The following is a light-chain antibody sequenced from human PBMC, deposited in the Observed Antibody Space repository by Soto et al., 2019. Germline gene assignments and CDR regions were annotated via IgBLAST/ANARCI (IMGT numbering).Light chain of an antibody. CDR1: SSDVGAHNF. Sequence: QSVLTQPASVSGSPGQSITISCTGTSSDVGAHNFVSWYQQHPGKAPKLMIYEVSSRPSGVSDRFSGSKSGNTASLTISGLQAEDEADYSCNTYTNTAARVFGTGTKVNVL. V-gene: IGLV2-14*01. CDR2: EVS. CDR3: NTYTNTAARV. J-gene: IGLJ1*01.